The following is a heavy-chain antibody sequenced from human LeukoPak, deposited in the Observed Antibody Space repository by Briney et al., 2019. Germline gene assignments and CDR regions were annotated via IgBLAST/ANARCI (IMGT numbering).Heavy chain of an antibody. CDR2: INPVVDIA. CDR3: ARISLGYSGGMYNWFDP. Sequence: SVKVSCKTSGGTFNSHIFSWVRQAPGQGLEWMGRINPVVDIANYAQKFQGRVTITADKSTGTTNMELSGLGSEDTAIYYCARISLGYSGGMYNWFDPWGQGTLVTVSS. J-gene: IGHJ5*02. CDR1: GGTFNSHI. V-gene: IGHV1-69*02. D-gene: IGHD5-12*01.